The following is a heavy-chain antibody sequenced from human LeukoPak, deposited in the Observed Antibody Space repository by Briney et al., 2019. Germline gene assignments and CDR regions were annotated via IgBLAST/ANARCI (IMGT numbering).Heavy chain of an antibody. J-gene: IGHJ4*02. D-gene: IGHD3-10*01. V-gene: IGHV3-21*01. Sequence: GGSLRLSCSASGFTFSTYSMNWVRQAPGKGLEWVSSISSSSRYIYYADSVKGRFTISRDNAKNSLYLQMNSLRAEDTAVYYCAKESQSMVRGVNQPENNFDYWGQGTLVTVSS. CDR3: AKESQSMVRGVNQPENNFDY. CDR2: ISSSSRYI. CDR1: GFTFSTYS.